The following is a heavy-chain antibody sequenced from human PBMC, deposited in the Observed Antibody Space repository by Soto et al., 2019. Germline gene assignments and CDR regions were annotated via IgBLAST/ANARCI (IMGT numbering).Heavy chain of an antibody. CDR1: GFTFSSYA. Sequence: QVQLVESGGGVVQPGRSLRLSCAASGFTFSSYAMHWVRQAPDKGLEWVVVISYDGSNKFYADSVKGRFTISRDNSKNTLYLQMNRLRAEDTAVYYCAREQTYCTNGVCSSYYGMDVWGQGTTVTVSS. V-gene: IGHV3-30*04. D-gene: IGHD2-8*01. CDR2: ISYDGSNK. CDR3: AREQTYCTNGVCSSYYGMDV. J-gene: IGHJ6*02.